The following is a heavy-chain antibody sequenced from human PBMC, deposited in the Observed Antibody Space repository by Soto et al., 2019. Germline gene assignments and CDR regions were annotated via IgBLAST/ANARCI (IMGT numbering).Heavy chain of an antibody. CDR1: GGSISSYY. Sequence: SETLSLTCTVSGGSISSYYWSWIRQPLGKGLEWIGYIYYSGSTNYNPSLKSRVTISVDTSKNQFSLKLSSVTAADTAVYYCASAAVAGNYYYGMDVWGQGTTVTVSS. CDR2: IYYSGST. D-gene: IGHD6-19*01. J-gene: IGHJ6*02. CDR3: ASAAVAGNYYYGMDV. V-gene: IGHV4-59*01.